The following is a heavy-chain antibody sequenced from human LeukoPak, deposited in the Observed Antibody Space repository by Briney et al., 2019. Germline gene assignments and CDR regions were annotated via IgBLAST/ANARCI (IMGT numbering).Heavy chain of an antibody. CDR1: GGTFSSYA. V-gene: IGHV1-69*06. D-gene: IGHD2/OR15-2a*01. CDR3: ASGSFYGYYMDV. CDR2: IIPIFGTA. Sequence: EASVKVSCKASGGTFSSYAISWVRRAPGQGLEWMGGIIPIFGTANYAQKFQGRVTITADKATSTAYMELSSLRSEDTAVYYCASGSFYGYYMDVWGKGTTVTVSS. J-gene: IGHJ6*03.